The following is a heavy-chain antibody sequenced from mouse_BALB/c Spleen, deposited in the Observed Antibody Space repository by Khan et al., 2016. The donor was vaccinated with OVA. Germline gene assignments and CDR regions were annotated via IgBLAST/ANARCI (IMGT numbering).Heavy chain of an antibody. CDR3: ACEIRGFAY. J-gene: IGHJ3*01. D-gene: IGHD1-1*01. CDR1: GDSITRGY. V-gene: IGHV3-8*02. Sequence: EVQLQESGPSLVKPSQTLSLTCSVTGDSITRGYWNWIRKFPGNKLDYMGYISYSGNTYCNPSLKSRLSITRDTSKNQYYLQLNSVTTEDTATYYCACEIRGFAYWGQGTLVTVSA. CDR2: ISYSGNT.